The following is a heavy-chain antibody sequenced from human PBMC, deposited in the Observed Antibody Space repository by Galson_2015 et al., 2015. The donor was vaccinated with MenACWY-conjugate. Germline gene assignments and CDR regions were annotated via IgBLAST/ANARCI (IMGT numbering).Heavy chain of an antibody. J-gene: IGHJ6*03. CDR2: VSAYNGNT. CDR1: GYTFTSSG. CDR3: ARPHGEVYYYYMDV. V-gene: IGHV1-18*01. Sequence: SVKVSCKASGYTFTSSGISWVRQAPGQGLEWMGWVSAYNGNTNYAQKLQGRVTMTTDTSTSTAYMELRSLRSDDTAVYYCARPHGEVYYYYMDVWGKGTTVTVSS.